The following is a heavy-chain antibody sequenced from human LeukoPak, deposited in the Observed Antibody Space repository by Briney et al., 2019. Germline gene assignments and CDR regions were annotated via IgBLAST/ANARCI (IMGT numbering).Heavy chain of an antibody. CDR2: IKQDGSEK. CDR1: GFTFSNYW. V-gene: IGHV3-7*01. D-gene: IGHD6-13*01. CDR3: AREGLYSSSWHYYYYGMDV. J-gene: IGHJ6*02. Sequence: GGSLRLSRAASGFTFSNYWMSWVRQAPGKGLEWVANIKQDGSEKYYEDYVKGRFTISRDNAKNSLYLQMNSLRAEDTAVYYCAREGLYSSSWHYYYYGMDVWGQGTTVTVSS.